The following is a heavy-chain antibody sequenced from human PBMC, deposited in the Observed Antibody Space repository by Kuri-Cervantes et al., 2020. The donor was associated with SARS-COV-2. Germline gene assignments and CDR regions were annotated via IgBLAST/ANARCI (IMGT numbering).Heavy chain of an antibody. Sequence: SETLSLTCAVSGYSISSGYYWGWIRQPPGKGLEWIGSIYHSGSTYYNPPLKSRVTISVDTSKNQFSLKLSSVTAADTAVYYCARLKAGQFDYWGQGTLVTDSS. CDR1: GYSISSGYY. J-gene: IGHJ4*02. CDR2: IYHSGST. V-gene: IGHV4-38-2*01. CDR3: ARLKAGQFDY.